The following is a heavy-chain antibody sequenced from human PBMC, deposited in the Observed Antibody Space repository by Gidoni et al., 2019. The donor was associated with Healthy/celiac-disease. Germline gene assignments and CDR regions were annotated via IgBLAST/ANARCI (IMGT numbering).Heavy chain of an antibody. CDR3: ARDVPGAENYYDSSGYYFRTFNWFDP. V-gene: IGHV3-48*02. CDR2: ISSSSSTI. CDR1: GFTFSSYS. Sequence: EVQLVESGGGLVQPGGSLRLSCAASGFTFSSYSMNWVRQAPGKGLEWVSYISSSSSTIYYADSVKGRFTISRDNAKNSLYLQMNSLRDEDTAVYYCARDVPGAENYYDSSGYYFRTFNWFDPWGQGTLVTVSS. J-gene: IGHJ5*02. D-gene: IGHD3-22*01.